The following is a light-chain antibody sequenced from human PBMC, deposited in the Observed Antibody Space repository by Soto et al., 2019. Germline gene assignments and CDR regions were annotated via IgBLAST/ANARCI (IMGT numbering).Light chain of an antibody. V-gene: IGLV2-18*02. CDR3: SSYTSSDNWV. J-gene: IGLJ3*02. CDR2: DVS. Sequence: QSALTQPPSVSGSPGQSVTISCTGTSSDVGTYNRVSWYQQPPGAAPKLKIFDVSNRPSGVPDRFSGSKSGNTASLTICGLQTEDEGDYFCSSYTSSDNWVLGGGTKRTVL. CDR1: SSDVGTYNR.